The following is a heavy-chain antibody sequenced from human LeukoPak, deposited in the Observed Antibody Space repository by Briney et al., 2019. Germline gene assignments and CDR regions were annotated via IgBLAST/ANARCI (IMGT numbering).Heavy chain of an antibody. CDR1: GFTFSSYG. D-gene: IGHD2-15*01. CDR3: ARWVGAAGFDY. CDR2: IWYDGSNK. V-gene: IGHV3-33*01. J-gene: IGHJ4*02. Sequence: GRSLRLSCAASGFTFSSYGMHWVRQAPGQGLEWVAVIWYDGSNKYYADSVEGRFSISRDNSKNTLYLQMNSLRAEDTAVYYCARWVGAAGFDYWGQGTLVTVSS.